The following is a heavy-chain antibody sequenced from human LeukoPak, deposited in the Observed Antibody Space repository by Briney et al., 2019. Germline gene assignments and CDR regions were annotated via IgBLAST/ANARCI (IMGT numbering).Heavy chain of an antibody. Sequence: ASVKVSCKASGYTFTGYYMHWVRQAPGQGLEWMGGIIPIFGTANYAQKFQGRVTITTDESTSTAYMELSSLRSEDTAVYYCARASAVYARHYYYYMDVWGKGTTVTVSS. D-gene: IGHD2-8*01. J-gene: IGHJ6*03. CDR2: IIPIFGTA. CDR1: GYTFTGYY. CDR3: ARASAVYARHYYYYMDV. V-gene: IGHV1-69*05.